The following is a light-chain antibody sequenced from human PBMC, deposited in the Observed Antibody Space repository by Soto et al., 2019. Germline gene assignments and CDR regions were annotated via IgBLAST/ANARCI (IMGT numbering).Light chain of an antibody. CDR1: SSDVGGYNY. V-gene: IGLV2-14*01. Sequence: QSVLTQPASVSGSPRQSITVSCTGTSSDVGGYNYVSWYQQHPGKAPKLMIYDVSNRPSGVSNRFSGSKSGNTASLVISGLQAEDEAHYYCSSYTSISTVVFGGGTKLTVL. J-gene: IGLJ2*01. CDR3: SSYTSISTVV. CDR2: DVS.